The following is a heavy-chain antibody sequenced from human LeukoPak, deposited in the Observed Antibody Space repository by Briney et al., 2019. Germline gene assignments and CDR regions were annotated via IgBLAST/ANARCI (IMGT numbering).Heavy chain of an antibody. D-gene: IGHD2-2*01. CDR2: ISGSSKYI. CDR1: GFTFNTYS. Sequence: GGSLRLSCAASGFTFNTYSLIWVRQAPGKGLEWVSSISGSSKYIFYAESVKGRFTISRDNAKNSLYLQMDGLRAEDTAVYYCARVVPAARLDYWGQGTLVTVSS. V-gene: IGHV3-21*01. J-gene: IGHJ4*02. CDR3: ARVVPAARLDY.